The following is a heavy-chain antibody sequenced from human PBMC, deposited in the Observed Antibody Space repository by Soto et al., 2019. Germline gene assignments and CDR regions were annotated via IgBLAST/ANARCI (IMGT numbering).Heavy chain of an antibody. D-gene: IGHD2-15*01. CDR2: IDPSDSYT. CDR3: SSHYCHDAFDI. V-gene: IGHV5-10-1*01. CDR1: GYSFTSYW. Sequence: GESLTLSCKGSGYSFTSYWISWVRQMPGKGLEWMGRIDPSDSYTNYRPSFQGHVTISADKSISTAYLQWSSLTASDTALYYCSSHYCHDAFDIWGQGTTVIVSS. J-gene: IGHJ3*02.